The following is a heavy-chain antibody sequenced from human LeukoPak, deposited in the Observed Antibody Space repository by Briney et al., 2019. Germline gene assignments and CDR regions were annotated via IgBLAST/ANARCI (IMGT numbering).Heavy chain of an antibody. Sequence: SETLSLTCTVSGGSISTISSGTYYWGWIRQPPGKGLEWIGSINYSGSTDYNPSLKSRVTISIDTSKNQFSLKLSSVTAADTAVYYCARVGRYCSGGSCYGENWFDPWGQGTLVTVSS. CDR3: ARVGRYCSGGSCYGENWFDP. D-gene: IGHD2-15*01. CDR2: INYSGST. CDR1: GGSISTISSGTYY. V-gene: IGHV4-39*01. J-gene: IGHJ5*02.